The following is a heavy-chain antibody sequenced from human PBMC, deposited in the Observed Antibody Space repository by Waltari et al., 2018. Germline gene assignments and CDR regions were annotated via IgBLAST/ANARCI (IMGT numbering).Heavy chain of an antibody. D-gene: IGHD3-22*01. CDR2: IYYSGST. CDR3: ARRYDSSGYYELDY. V-gene: IGHV4-59*11. J-gene: IGHJ4*02. CDR1: GGSISSHY. Sequence: QVQLQESGPGLVKPSETLSLTCTVSGGSISSHYWSWLRQPPGKGLEWIGYIYYSGSTNYNPSLKSRVTISVDTSKNQFSLKLSSVTAADTAVYYCARRYDSSGYYELDYWGQGTLVTVSS.